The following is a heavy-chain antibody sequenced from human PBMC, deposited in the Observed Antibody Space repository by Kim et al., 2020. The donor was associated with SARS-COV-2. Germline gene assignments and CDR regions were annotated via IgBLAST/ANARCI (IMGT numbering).Heavy chain of an antibody. D-gene: IGHD3-16*02. CDR1: GYSFTSYW. CDR2: IDPSDSYT. V-gene: IGHV5-10-1*01. CDR3: ARHQGDYDYVWGSYRRGPYYFDY. Sequence: GESLKISCKGSGYSFTSYWISWVRQMPGKGLEWMGRIDPSDSYTNYSPSFQGHVTISADKSISTAYLQWSSLKASDTAMYYCARHQGDYDYVWGSYRRGPYYFDYWGQGTLVTVSS. J-gene: IGHJ4*02.